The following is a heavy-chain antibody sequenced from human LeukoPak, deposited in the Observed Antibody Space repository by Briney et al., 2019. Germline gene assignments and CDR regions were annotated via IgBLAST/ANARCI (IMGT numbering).Heavy chain of an antibody. CDR2: IIPIFGTA. CDR1: GGTFSSFA. V-gene: IGHV1-69*13. J-gene: IGHJ5*02. Sequence: SVKVSCKASGGTFSSFAINWVRQAPGQGLEWMGGIIPIFGTANYAQKFQGRVTITADESTSTAYMELSSLRSEDTAVYYCARVSAGAGTYSNYRGWFDPWGQGTLVTVSS. D-gene: IGHD4-11*01. CDR3: ARVSAGAGTYSNYRGWFDP.